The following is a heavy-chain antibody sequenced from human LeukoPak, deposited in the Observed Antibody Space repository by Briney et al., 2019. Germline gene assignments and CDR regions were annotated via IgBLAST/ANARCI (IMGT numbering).Heavy chain of an antibody. V-gene: IGHV3-7*01. Sequence: GGSLRLSCAASGFTFSSYWMSWARQAPGKGLEWVANIKQDGSEKYYVDSVKGRFTISRDNAKNSLYLQMNSLRAEDTAVYYCAREIGYCSGGSCSSFDYWGQGTLVTVSS. J-gene: IGHJ4*02. CDR2: IKQDGSEK. D-gene: IGHD2-15*01. CDR3: AREIGYCSGGSCSSFDY. CDR1: GFTFSSYW.